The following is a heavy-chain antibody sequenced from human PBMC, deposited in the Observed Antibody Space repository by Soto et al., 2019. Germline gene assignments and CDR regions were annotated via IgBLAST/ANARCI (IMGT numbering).Heavy chain of an antibody. Sequence: GESLKISCKGSGYSFTSYWISWVRQMPGKGLEWMGRIDPSDSYTNYSPSFQGHVTISADKSISTAYLQWSSLKASDTAMYYCATSSAGNYYYCDMDVWGQGTTVTVSS. CDR3: ATSSAGNYYYCDMDV. CDR2: IDPSDSYT. CDR1: GYSFTSYW. V-gene: IGHV5-10-1*01. J-gene: IGHJ6*02. D-gene: IGHD6-13*01.